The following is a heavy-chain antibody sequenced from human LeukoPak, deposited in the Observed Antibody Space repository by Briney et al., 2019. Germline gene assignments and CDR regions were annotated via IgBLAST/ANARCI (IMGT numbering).Heavy chain of an antibody. V-gene: IGHV4-59*01. CDR1: VGSISSYY. CDR2: IYYSGST. CDR3: ARDKELLLDY. J-gene: IGHJ4*02. Sequence: SETLSLTCTVSVGSISSYYWSWIRQPPGKGLEWIGYIYYSGSTNYNPSLKSRVTISVDTSKNQFSLKLSSVTAADTAVYYCARDKELLLDYWGQGTLVTVSS. D-gene: IGHD2-15*01.